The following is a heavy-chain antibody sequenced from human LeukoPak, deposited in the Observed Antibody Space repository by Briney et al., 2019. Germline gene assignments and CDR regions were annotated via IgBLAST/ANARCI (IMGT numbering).Heavy chain of an antibody. CDR3: ARDAIGYYDSSGYAWFDP. D-gene: IGHD3-22*01. CDR2: ISPNSGGT. V-gene: IGHV1-2*02. Sequence: ASVKVSCKASGYNFTDYYMHWVRQAPGQGLEWMGWISPNSGGTNYAQKFQGRFTMTRDTSISTAYMELSRLRSDDTAVYYCARDAIGYYDSSGYAWFDPWGQGTLVTVSS. J-gene: IGHJ5*02. CDR1: GYNFTDYY.